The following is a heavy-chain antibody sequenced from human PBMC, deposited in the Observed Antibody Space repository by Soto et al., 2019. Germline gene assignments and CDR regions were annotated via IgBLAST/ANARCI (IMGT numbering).Heavy chain of an antibody. J-gene: IGHJ6*02. CDR2: IIPIFGTA. V-gene: IGHV1-69*01. CDR1: GGTFSSYA. Sequence: SVKVSCKASGGTFSSYAISWVRQPPGQGLERMGGIIPIFGTANYAQKFQGRVTITADESTSTAYMELSSLRSEDTAVYYCARGGSIAAAGLYYYGMDVWGQGTTVTVSS. D-gene: IGHD6-13*01. CDR3: ARGGSIAAAGLYYYGMDV.